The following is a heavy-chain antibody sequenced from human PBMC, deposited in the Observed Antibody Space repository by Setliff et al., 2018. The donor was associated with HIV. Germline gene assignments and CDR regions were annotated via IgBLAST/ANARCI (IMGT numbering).Heavy chain of an antibody. CDR3: ARGFGSSWGGNYYYYYMDV. Sequence: SETLSLTCTVPGGSISSHYWSWIRQPPGKGLEWIGYIYYSGSTNYNPSLKSRVTISVDTSKNQFSLKLSSVTAADTAVYYCARGFGSSWGGNYYYYYMDVWGKGTTVTSP. D-gene: IGHD6-13*01. V-gene: IGHV4-59*11. CDR2: IYYSGST. J-gene: IGHJ6*03. CDR1: GGSISSHY.